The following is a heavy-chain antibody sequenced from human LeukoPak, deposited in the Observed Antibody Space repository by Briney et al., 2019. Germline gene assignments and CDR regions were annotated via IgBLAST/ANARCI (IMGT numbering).Heavy chain of an antibody. Sequence: GGSLRHSCAASGFTFDDYTMHWVRQAPGMGLEWGSGISWNSNNIGYAASVKGRFTISRDNAKNSLYLQMNSLRAEDTAFYYCARGNRDSSGFYYYYGMDVWGQGTTVTVSS. D-gene: IGHD6-19*01. J-gene: IGHJ6*02. CDR1: GFTFDDYT. CDR3: ARGNRDSSGFYYYYGMDV. V-gene: IGHV3-9*01. CDR2: ISWNSNNI.